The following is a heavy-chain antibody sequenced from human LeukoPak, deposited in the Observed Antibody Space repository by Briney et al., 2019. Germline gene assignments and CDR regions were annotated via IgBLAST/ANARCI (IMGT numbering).Heavy chain of an antibody. J-gene: IGHJ4*02. V-gene: IGHV3-33*06. CDR1: GFTCSSFG. Sequence: PGTSLRLSCTASGFTCSSFGMHWVRQAPGKGLEWVAVIWYDGSHEYYGDSVKGRFTISRDNSKNTVYLQMNSLRAEDTAVYYCAKGRHYSIGTLDYWDQGNLVTVSS. CDR2: IWYDGSHE. CDR3: AKGRHYSIGTLDY. D-gene: IGHD6-25*01.